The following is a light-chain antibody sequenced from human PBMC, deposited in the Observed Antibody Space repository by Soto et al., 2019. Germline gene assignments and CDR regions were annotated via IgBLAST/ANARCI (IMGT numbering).Light chain of an antibody. J-gene: IGKJ3*01. CDR3: QQSYSLPLT. CDR1: QSISDY. CDR2: GES. Sequence: DIQMTQFPSSLSASVGDRVAITCRSSQSISDYLNWYQQKPGQALKLVIYGESNLQSGVPPRFSSSGSGSEFTLTNSGLQPDDFAIYFCQQSYSLPLTVGPGTKVDV. V-gene: IGKV1-39*01.